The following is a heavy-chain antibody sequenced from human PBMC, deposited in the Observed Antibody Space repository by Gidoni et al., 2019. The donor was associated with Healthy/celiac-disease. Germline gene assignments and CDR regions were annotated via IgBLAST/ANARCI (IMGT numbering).Heavy chain of an antibody. V-gene: IGHV3-64D*09. CDR1: GFTFSSYA. CDR3: VRALWSGYENWFDP. D-gene: IGHD3-3*01. Sequence: SGFTFSSYAMHWVRQAPGKGLEYVSAISSNGGSTYYADSVKCRVTIARDNSKNTLDLQRSSLRAEDTAVYYWVRALWSGYENWFDPWGQGTLVTVSS. CDR2: ISSNGGST. J-gene: IGHJ5*02.